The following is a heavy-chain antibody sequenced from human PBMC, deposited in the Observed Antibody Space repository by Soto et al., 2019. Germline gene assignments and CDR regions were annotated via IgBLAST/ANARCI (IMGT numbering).Heavy chain of an antibody. CDR1: GYTFTSYG. CDR2: ISAYNGNT. V-gene: IGHV1-18*04. CDR3: ARDPRITIFGVDLDAFDI. J-gene: IGHJ3*02. Sequence: ASVKVSCKASGYTFTSYGISWVRQAPGQGLEWMGWISAYNGNTNYAQKLQGRVTMTTDTPTSTAYMELRSLRSDDTAVYYCARDPRITIFGVDLDAFDIWGQGTMVTVSS. D-gene: IGHD3-3*01.